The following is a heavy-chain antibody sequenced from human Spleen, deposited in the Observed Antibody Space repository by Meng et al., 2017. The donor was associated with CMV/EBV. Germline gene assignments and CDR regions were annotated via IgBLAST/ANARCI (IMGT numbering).Heavy chain of an antibody. J-gene: IGHJ4*02. D-gene: IGHD3-22*01. V-gene: IGHV5-51*01. Sequence: FSTYCIACIRQRPGKDLEWLGLISASDSSTRYNPCFQGQVTTATDQSILTAYLQWSSLKASDTAMYYCARRDSGCYCYGEDTYYFDYWGQGTLVTVSS. CDR1: FSTYC. CDR2: ISASDSST. CDR3: ARRDSGCYCYGEDTYYFDY.